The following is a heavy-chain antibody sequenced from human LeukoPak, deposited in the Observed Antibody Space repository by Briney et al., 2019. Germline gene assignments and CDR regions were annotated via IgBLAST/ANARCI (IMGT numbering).Heavy chain of an antibody. D-gene: IGHD6-13*01. CDR3: ASMGSWY. Sequence: PGESLRLSCAASGFTFSSYMMTWVRQAPGKGLEWVANIKPDGGEKFYVDSVRGRFTISRDNAKNSLYLQMNSLRAEDTAVYYCASMGSWYWGQGTLVTVSS. J-gene: IGHJ4*02. V-gene: IGHV3-7*03. CDR2: IKPDGGEK. CDR1: GFTFSSYM.